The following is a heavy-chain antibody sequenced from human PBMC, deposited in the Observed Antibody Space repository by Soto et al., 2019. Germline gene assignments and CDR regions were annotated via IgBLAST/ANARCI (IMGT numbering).Heavy chain of an antibody. Sequence: PSETLSLPCHVSAGSISSGGYYWSWIRQHPGKGLEWIGYIYYSGSTYYNPSLKSRVTISVDTSKNQFSLKLSSVTAADTAVYYCARSRDGAPSYYFDYWCQVTLVTVSS. J-gene: IGHJ4*02. CDR3: ARSRDGAPSYYFDY. CDR1: AGSISSGGYY. CDR2: IYYSGST. V-gene: IGHV4-31*03. D-gene: IGHD3-10*01.